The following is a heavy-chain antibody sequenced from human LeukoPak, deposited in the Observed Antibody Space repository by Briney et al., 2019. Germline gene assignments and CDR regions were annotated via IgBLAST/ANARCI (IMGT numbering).Heavy chain of an antibody. CDR1: GASITIGAESYH. V-gene: IGHV4-39*07. CDR3: VRADYNGGNPGSFDI. CDR2: IYYTGIS. J-gene: IGHJ3*02. Sequence: SETLSPTCTVSGASITIGAESYHWGWIRQPPGKGLEWIGTIYYTGISYYNPSLESRVTSSLDTSKNQFSLTLNSVTAADTAVYYCVRADYNGGNPGSFDIWGRGTMVTVSS. D-gene: IGHD2-8*01.